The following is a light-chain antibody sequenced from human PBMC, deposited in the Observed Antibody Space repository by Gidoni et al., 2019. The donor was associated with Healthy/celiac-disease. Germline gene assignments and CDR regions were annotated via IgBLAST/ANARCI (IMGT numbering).Light chain of an antibody. CDR1: QSISSW. Sequence: LQMTQSPSTLSASVGDRVTITCRASQSISSWLAWYQQKPGKAPKLLIYKASSLESGVPSRFRGSGSGTEFTLTISSLQPDDFATYYCQQYNSYSWTFSQGTKVEIK. CDR3: QQYNSYSWT. J-gene: IGKJ1*01. V-gene: IGKV1-5*03. CDR2: KAS.